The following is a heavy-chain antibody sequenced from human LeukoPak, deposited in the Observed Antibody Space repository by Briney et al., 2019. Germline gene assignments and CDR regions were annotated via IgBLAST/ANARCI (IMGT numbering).Heavy chain of an antibody. CDR2: IRYDGSNK. J-gene: IGHJ4*02. D-gene: IGHD5-12*01. CDR1: GFTFSSYG. CDR3: ARGGYSGYDLEGGDY. V-gene: IGHV3-30*02. Sequence: PGGSLRLSCAASGFTFSSYGMHWVRQAPGKGLEWVAFIRYDGSNKYYADSVKGRFTISRDNSKNTLYLQMNSLRAEDTAVYYCARGGYSGYDLEGGDYWGQGILVTVSS.